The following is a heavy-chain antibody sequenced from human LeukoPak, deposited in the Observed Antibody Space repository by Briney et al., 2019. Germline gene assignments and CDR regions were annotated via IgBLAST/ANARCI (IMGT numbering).Heavy chain of an antibody. CDR3: ARGFVVVPAATVVTAIPGDGCFDL. CDR2: INHSGST. J-gene: IGHJ5*01. D-gene: IGHD2-2*01. CDR1: GGSFSGYY. Sequence: SETLSLTCAVYGGSFSGYYWRWIRQPPGKGLEWIGEINHSGSTNYNPSLKCRVTISVDTSKNQFSLKLSSVTAADTAVYYCARGFVVVPAATVVTAIPGDGCFDLWGQGTLVTVSS. V-gene: IGHV4-34*01.